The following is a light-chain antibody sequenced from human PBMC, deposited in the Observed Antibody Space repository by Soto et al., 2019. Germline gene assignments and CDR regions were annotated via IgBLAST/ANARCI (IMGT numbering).Light chain of an antibody. Sequence: QSVLTQPPSASGTPGQRVTISCSGSSSNIGGNTVNWYQQIPGMAPKLLIHSNNQRPSGVPDRFSGSKSGTSASLAIIGPQSEDEADYYCAAWDDSLNGPVFGGGTKLTVL. CDR3: AAWDDSLNGPV. J-gene: IGLJ2*01. CDR2: SNN. V-gene: IGLV1-44*01. CDR1: SSNIGGNT.